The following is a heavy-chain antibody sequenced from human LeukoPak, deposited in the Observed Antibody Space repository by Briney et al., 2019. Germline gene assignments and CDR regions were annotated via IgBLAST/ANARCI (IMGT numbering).Heavy chain of an antibody. CDR2: ISSDGSTD. V-gene: IGHV3-30*04. D-gene: IGHD3-22*01. Sequence: PGRSLRLSCVGSGFIFRNYAMYWVRQAPGKGLEWVAVISSDGSTDYYADSVKGRVTVSRDNSKNTVYLQMNSLRDDNTAVYYCARYFNSNGYSSLRGDYWGQGTLVIVSS. J-gene: IGHJ4*02. CDR3: ARYFNSNGYSSLRGDY. CDR1: GFIFRNYA.